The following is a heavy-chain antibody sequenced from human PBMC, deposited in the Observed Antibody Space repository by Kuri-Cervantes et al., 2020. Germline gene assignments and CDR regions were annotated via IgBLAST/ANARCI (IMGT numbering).Heavy chain of an antibody. J-gene: IGHJ4*02. CDR1: GFNFDKYG. D-gene: IGHD6-6*01. Sequence: GESLKISCAASGFNFDKYGMHWVRQAPGKGLEWVAVIWFDGSTKYYADSVKGRFTISRDNSKNTLYLQMNSLRAEDTAVYYCARGSSSFDYWGQGTLVTVSS. CDR3: ARGSSSFDY. V-gene: IGHV3-33*01. CDR2: IWFDGSTK.